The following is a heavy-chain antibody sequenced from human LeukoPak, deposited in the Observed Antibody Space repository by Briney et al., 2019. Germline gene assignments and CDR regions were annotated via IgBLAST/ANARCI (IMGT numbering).Heavy chain of an antibody. CDR1: GFSFYGAW. V-gene: IGHV3-15*01. CDR3: TTVTHFNL. J-gene: IGHJ1*01. CDR2: IKGTDVGGAT. D-gene: IGHD3-3*02. Sequence: PGGSLRLSCAPSGFSFYGAWLSWVRQAPGKGLEWVGRIKGTDVGGATDYAAPVKGRFIISKDDSKRTLYLQMNSLSPEDTAVYYYTTVTHFNLGGQGTLVTVSS.